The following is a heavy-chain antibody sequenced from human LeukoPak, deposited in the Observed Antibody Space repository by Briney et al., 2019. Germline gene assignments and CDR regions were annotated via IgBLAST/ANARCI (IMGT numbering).Heavy chain of an antibody. J-gene: IGHJ6*03. CDR3: ARVAFSKYHYYMDV. V-gene: IGHV1-18*01. CDR2: LSAHIGDT. D-gene: IGHD4-11*01. Sequence: ASVKVSCKASGYSFTTFGIPWVRQAPGKGLEWMAWLSAHIGDTNYSQKFQGRVTVTSDTSTSTAYMELRSLKSDDTAVYFCARVAFSKYHYYMDVWGKGTTVTVSS. CDR1: GYSFTTFG.